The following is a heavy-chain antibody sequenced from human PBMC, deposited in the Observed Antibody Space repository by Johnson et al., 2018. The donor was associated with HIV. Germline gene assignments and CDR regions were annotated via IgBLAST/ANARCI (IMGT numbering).Heavy chain of an antibody. V-gene: IGHV3-7*01. Sequence: VQLVESGGGVVQPGGSLRLSCAASGFTFSSYGMHWVRQTPGKGLEWVANINQDGSENYYVDSARGRFTISRDNAKNSLYLQMNSRRAEDTAVYYCARDQRRSSWYTEGEKVGNAFDIWGQGTMVTVSS. CDR2: INQDGSEN. CDR3: ARDQRRSSWYTEGEKVGNAFDI. CDR1: GFTFSSYG. D-gene: IGHD6-13*01. J-gene: IGHJ3*02.